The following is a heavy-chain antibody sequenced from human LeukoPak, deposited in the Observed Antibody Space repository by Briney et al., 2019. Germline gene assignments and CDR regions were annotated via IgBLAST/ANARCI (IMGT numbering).Heavy chain of an antibody. V-gene: IGHV3-48*01. CDR1: GFIFKSYY. J-gene: IGHJ4*02. Sequence: GGSLRLSCAASGFIFKSYYMNWVRQAPGKGLEWVSLISSSGTSIYYTDSVKGRFTISRDNAQNSLYLQMNSLRAEDTAEYYCARSTGGYDGLFDYWGQGTLVTVSS. CDR3: ARSTGGYDGLFDY. D-gene: IGHD5-12*01. CDR2: ISSSGTSI.